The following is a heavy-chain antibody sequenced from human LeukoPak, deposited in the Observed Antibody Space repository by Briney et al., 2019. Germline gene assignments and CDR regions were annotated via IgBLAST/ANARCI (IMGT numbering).Heavy chain of an antibody. CDR1: GGSISSYY. J-gene: IGHJ4*02. CDR2: IYYSGST. D-gene: IGHD1-26*01. V-gene: IGHV4-59*01. CDR3: ARDSGSYRGVDY. Sequence: NPSETLSLTCTVSGGSISSYYWSWIRQPPGKGLEWIGYIYYSGSTNYNPSLKSRVTISVDTSKNQFSLKLSSVTVADTAVYYCARDSGSYRGVDYWGQGTLVTVSS.